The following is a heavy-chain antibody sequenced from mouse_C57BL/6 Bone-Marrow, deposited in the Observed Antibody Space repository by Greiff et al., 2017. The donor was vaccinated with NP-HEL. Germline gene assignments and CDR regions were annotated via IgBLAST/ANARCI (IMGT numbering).Heavy chain of an antibody. J-gene: IGHJ4*01. CDR1: GYTFTSYG. D-gene: IGHD1-1*01. CDR3: ARHGSSYYYAMDY. CDR2: IYPRSGNT. Sequence: VKVVESGPELARPGASVKLSCKASGYTFTSYGISWVKQRTGQGLEWIGEIYPRSGNTYYNEQFKGKATLTANKSSSTAYMELRSLTADDAAVYFCARHGSSYYYAMDYGGQGTSVTVSS. V-gene: IGHV1-81*01.